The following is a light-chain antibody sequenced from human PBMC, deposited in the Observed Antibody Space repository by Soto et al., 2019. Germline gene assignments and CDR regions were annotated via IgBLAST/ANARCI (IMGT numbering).Light chain of an antibody. V-gene: IGKV3-11*01. Sequence: EGEWIQSPATLSLSKGERATLSCRASQSVYSYLAWYQQKAGQAPRLLIYDASTRATGIPARFSGSGSGTDFTLTISSLEPEDFAVYYCHQRSIWPQFTFAPGTKVAIK. CDR2: DAS. CDR1: QSVYSY. J-gene: IGKJ3*01. CDR3: HQRSIWPQFT.